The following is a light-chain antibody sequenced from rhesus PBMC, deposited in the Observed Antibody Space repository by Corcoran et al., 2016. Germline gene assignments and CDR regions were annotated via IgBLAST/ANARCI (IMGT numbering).Light chain of an antibody. CDR1: ESVGSH. CDR2: SAY. J-gene: IGKJ4*01. V-gene: IGKV3-40*02. CDR3: QQYNDLLLT. Sequence: EIVMTQSPATLSLSPGETATLSCRASESVGSHLAWYQQKPGQAPKLLDHSAYFRATGNPDRVSGSGSRTEVTLTLNSLEPEDVGIYHCQQYNDLLLTFGGGTKVELK.